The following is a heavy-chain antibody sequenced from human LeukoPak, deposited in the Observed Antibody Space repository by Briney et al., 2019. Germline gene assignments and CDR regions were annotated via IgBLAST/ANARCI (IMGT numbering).Heavy chain of an antibody. Sequence: GGSLRLSCAASRGFTFSSNWMYWVRQAPGKGLVWVSRVNSDGSDTAYADSVKGRFTISRDNVNNILHLQMNSLRAEDTAVYYCIRNNWNSVYYGMDVWGHGTTVTVSS. CDR2: VNSDGSDT. V-gene: IGHV3-74*01. D-gene: IGHD1-7*01. CDR3: IRNNWNSVYYGMDV. CDR1: RGFTFSSNW. J-gene: IGHJ6*02.